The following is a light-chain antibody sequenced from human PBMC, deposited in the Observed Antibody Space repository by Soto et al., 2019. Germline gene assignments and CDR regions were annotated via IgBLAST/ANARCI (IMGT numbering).Light chain of an antibody. Sequence: DVVMTQSPLSLPVTLGQPASISCRSSQSLAYSDGNTYLNWFQQRPGQSPRRLIYKVSNRDSGVPDRFSGSGSVTDFTLKNSRVDDEHVGVYYCMHGTHWPPCTFGQGTKLEIK. CDR2: KVS. J-gene: IGKJ2*02. CDR3: MHGTHWPPCT. V-gene: IGKV2-30*01. CDR1: QSLAYSDGNTY.